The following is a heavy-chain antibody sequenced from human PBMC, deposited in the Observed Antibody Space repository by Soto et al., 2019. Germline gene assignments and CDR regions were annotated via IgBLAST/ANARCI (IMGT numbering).Heavy chain of an antibody. CDR2: ISGSGGST. Sequence: PGGSLRLSXAASGFTFSSYAMSWVRQAPGKGLEWVSAISGSGGSTYYADSVKGRFTSSRDNSKNTLYLQMNSLRAEDTAVYYCARMDPESSGWYIFDYWGQGTLVTVSS. J-gene: IGHJ4*02. V-gene: IGHV3-23*01. CDR1: GFTFSSYA. CDR3: ARMDPESSGWYIFDY. D-gene: IGHD6-19*01.